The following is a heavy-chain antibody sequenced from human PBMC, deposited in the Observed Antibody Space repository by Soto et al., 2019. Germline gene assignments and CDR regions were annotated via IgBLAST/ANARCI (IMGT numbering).Heavy chain of an antibody. Sequence: PSETLSLTCTVSGGSTSSSSYYWGWIRQPPGKGLEWIGSIYYSGSTYYNPSLKSRVTISVDTSKNQFSLKLSSVTAADTAVYYCARHITMVRAYYYYMDVWGKGTTVTVSS. CDR3: ARHITMVRAYYYYMDV. J-gene: IGHJ6*03. CDR2: IYYSGST. D-gene: IGHD3-10*01. CDR1: GGSTSSSSYY. V-gene: IGHV4-39*01.